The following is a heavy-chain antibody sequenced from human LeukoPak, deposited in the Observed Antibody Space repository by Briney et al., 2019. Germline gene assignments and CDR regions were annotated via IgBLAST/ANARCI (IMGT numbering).Heavy chain of an antibody. CDR3: AKAGYSGNFDY. Sequence: PGRSLRLSCAASGFTFNNYGMHWVRQAPGKGLEWVAVIWYDGSNKYYADSVKGRFTNSRDNSKNTLYLQMNSLRAEDTAVYYCAKAGYSGNFDYWGQGTLVTVSS. D-gene: IGHD5-12*01. V-gene: IGHV3-33*06. CDR1: GFTFNNYG. CDR2: IWYDGSNK. J-gene: IGHJ4*02.